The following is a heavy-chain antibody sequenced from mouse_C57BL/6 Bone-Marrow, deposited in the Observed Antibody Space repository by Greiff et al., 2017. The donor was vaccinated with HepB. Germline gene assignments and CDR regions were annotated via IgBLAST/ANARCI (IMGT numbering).Heavy chain of an antibody. J-gene: IGHJ4*01. Sequence: EVMLVESGEGLVKPGGSLKLSCAASGFTFSSYAMSWVRQIPEKSLEWVAYISSGGDYIYYADTLKGRFTIYRDNARNTLYLQMSSLKSEDTDMYYCTRKEYHADYWGQGTSVTVSS. CDR1: GFTFSSYA. CDR3: TRKEYHADY. CDR2: ISSGGDYI. V-gene: IGHV5-9-1*02. D-gene: IGHD5-1*01.